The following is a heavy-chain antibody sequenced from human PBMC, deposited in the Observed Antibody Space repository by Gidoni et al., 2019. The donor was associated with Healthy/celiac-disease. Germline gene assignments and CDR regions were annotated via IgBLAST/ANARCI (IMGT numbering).Heavy chain of an antibody. J-gene: IGHJ4*02. D-gene: IGHD1-7*01. CDR1: GCTFGSHA. CDR3: AKDGSLTGTTRGDYFDY. CDR2: IRGSGGST. V-gene: IGHV3-23*04. Sequence: EVQLVESGGGLVQPGGSLRLSGAASGCTFGSHAISWFRQAPGKGLEWVSAIRGSGGSTYYADSVKGRFTISRDNSKNTLYLQMNSLRAEDTAVYYCAKDGSLTGTTRGDYFDYWGQGTLVTVSS.